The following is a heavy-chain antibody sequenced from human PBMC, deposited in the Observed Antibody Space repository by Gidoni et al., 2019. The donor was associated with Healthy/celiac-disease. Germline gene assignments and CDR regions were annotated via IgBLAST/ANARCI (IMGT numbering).Heavy chain of an antibody. D-gene: IGHD3-3*01. V-gene: IGHV3-13*01. CDR1: GFPFGSSA. CDR2: IGTAGDT. J-gene: IGHJ6*03. Sequence: EVQLVESGGGLVQPGGSLRLSCADSGFPFGSSAMHWVRQATGKGLEWVSAIGTAGDTYYPGSVKGRFTISRENAKNSLYLQMNSLRDGDTAVYYCARAGHDFWSGYSPSYYYYMDVWGKGTTVTVSS. CDR3: ARAGHDFWSGYSPSYYYYMDV.